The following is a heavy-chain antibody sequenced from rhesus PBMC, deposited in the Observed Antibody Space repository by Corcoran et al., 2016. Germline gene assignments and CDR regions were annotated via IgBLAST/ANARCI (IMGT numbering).Heavy chain of an antibody. CDR2: INGNSGST. V-gene: IGHV4-80*01. D-gene: IGHD6-37*01. J-gene: IGHJ4*01. CDR1: GGSFSSYW. CDR3: ARNFGWSLGY. Sequence: QVQLQESGPGLVKPSETLSLTCAVSGGSFSSYWWSWIRQPPGKGLEWIGEINGNSGSTNYNPSLKSRFTISKDASKNQFSLKLSSVTAADTAVYYCARNFGWSLGYWGQGVLVTVSS.